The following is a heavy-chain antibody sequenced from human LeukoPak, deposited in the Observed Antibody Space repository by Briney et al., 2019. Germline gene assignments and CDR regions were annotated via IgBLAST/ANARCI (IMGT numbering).Heavy chain of an antibody. V-gene: IGHV4-34*01. Sequence: SETLSLTCAVYGGSFSGYYWSWIRQPPGKGLEWIGSIYYSGSTYYNPSLKSRVTISVDTSKNQFSLKLSSVTAADTAVYYCARGPGWFDPWGQGTLVTVSS. CDR3: ARGPGWFDP. CDR1: GGSFSGYY. J-gene: IGHJ5*02. CDR2: IYYSGST.